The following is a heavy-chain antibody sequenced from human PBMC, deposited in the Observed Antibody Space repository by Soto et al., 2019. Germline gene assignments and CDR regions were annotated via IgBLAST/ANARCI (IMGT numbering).Heavy chain of an antibody. V-gene: IGHV4-31*03. CDR3: ARARGSGYYHFDY. CDR2: IYYSGST. CDR1: GGSISSGGYY. J-gene: IGHJ4*02. D-gene: IGHD3-22*01. Sequence: QVQLQESGPGLVKPSQTLSLTCTVSGGSISSGGYYWSWIRQHPGKGLEWIGYIYYSGSTYYNPSLKSRVXXSXDXXKNQFSLKLSSVTAADTAVYYCARARGSGYYHFDYWGQGTLVTVSS.